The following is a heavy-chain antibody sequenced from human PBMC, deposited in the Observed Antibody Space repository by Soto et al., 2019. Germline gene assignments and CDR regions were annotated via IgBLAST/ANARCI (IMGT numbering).Heavy chain of an antibody. Sequence: EVQLLESGGGLVQPGGSLRLSCAASGFTFSSYAMGWVRQAPGKGLEWVSAISVSGGNAYYADSVTGRFTISRDNSKNTLYLQMNSLRAEDTAVYYCARERGDGYNPRNYYGMDVWGQGTTVTVSS. CDR3: ARERGDGYNPRNYYGMDV. V-gene: IGHV3-23*01. J-gene: IGHJ6*02. D-gene: IGHD5-12*01. CDR1: GFTFSSYA. CDR2: ISVSGGNA.